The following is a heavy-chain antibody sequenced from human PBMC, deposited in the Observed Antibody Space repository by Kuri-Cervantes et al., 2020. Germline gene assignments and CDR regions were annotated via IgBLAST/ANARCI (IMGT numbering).Heavy chain of an antibody. CDR2: IWYDGSNK. CDR3: ARDYYGMDV. V-gene: IGHV3-33*01. J-gene: IGHJ6*02. CDR1: GFTFSSYG. Sequence: LSLTCAASGFTFSSYGMHWVRQAPGKGLEWVAVIWYDGSNKYYADSVKGRFTISRDNSKNTLYLQMNSLRAEDTAVYYCARDYYGMDVWGQGTMVTVSS.